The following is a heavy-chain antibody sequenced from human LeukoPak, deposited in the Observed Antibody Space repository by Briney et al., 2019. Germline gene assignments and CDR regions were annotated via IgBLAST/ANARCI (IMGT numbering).Heavy chain of an antibody. D-gene: IGHD6-13*01. J-gene: IGHJ4*02. V-gene: IGHV3-23*01. Sequence: GGSLRLSCAASGFIFSNYAMTWVRQAPGKGLEWVSVINANGAYTYYGDSAKGRFTISRDNSKNTLYLQMNSLRVDDTAVYYCVKGGRCSNMPLDYWGQGTLVTVSS. CDR1: GFIFSNYA. CDR3: VKGGRCSNMPLDY. CDR2: INANGAYT.